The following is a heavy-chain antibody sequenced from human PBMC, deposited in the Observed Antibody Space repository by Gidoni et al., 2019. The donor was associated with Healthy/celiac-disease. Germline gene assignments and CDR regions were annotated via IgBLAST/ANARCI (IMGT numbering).Heavy chain of an antibody. CDR1: GFTFDDYA. CDR3: AKDIRAYGDYAGGYFDY. CDR2: ISWNSGSI. Sequence: EVQLVESGGGLVQPGRSLRLSCAASGFTFDDYAMHWVRQAPGKGLEWVSGISWNSGSIGYADSVKGRFTISRDNAKNSLYLQMNSLRAEDTALYYCAKDIRAYGDYAGGYFDYWGQGTLVTVSS. J-gene: IGHJ4*02. D-gene: IGHD4-17*01. V-gene: IGHV3-9*01.